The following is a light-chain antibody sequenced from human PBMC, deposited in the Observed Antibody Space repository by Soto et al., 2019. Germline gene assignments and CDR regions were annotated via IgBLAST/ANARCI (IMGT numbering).Light chain of an antibody. CDR2: KAS. J-gene: IGKJ1*01. V-gene: IGKV1-5*03. CDR1: QTISSW. Sequence: DIQMTQSPSTLSGSVGDRVTITCRASQTISSWLAWYQQKPGKAPKLLIYKASTLKSGVPSRFSGSGSGTVFTLTISSLQPDDFATYYCQRYNSYSAAFGQGTKVELK. CDR3: QRYNSYSAA.